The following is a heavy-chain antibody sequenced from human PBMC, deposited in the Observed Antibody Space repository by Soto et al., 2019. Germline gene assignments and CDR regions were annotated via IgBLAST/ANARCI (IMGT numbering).Heavy chain of an antibody. CDR1: GYIFSKYW. J-gene: IGHJ4*02. CDR3: VVYSSSSGRHFDY. D-gene: IGHD6-6*01. V-gene: IGHV5-51*01. CDR2: IYPGDSDT. Sequence: PGESLKISCKSSGYIFSKYWIGWVRQMPGKGLEWTGIIYPGDSDTRYSPSFQGQVTISADKSITTAYLQWRSLKASDTAIYYCVVYSSSSGRHFDYWGQGTLVTVSS.